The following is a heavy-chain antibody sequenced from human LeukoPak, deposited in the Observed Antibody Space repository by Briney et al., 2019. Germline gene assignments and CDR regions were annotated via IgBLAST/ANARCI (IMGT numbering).Heavy chain of an antibody. CDR2: ISYDGSNK. CDR3: AKDGYSSSSDERNYYYYGMDV. D-gene: IGHD6-6*01. Sequence: GRSLRLSCAASGFTFSSYGMHWVRQAPGKGLEWVAVISYDGSNKYYADSVKGRFTISRDNSKNTLYLQMNSLRAEDTAVYYCAKDGYSSSSDERNYYYYGMDVWGQGTTVTVSS. V-gene: IGHV3-30*18. CDR1: GFTFSSYG. J-gene: IGHJ6*02.